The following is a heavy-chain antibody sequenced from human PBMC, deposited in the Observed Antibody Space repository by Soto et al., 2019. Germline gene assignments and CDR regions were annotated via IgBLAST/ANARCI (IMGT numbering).Heavy chain of an antibody. CDR3: AKDTGSSSWYWKYFQH. J-gene: IGHJ1*01. D-gene: IGHD6-13*01. CDR2: ISWNSGSI. CDR1: GFTFDDYA. Sequence: GGSLRLSCAASGFTFDDYAMHWVRQAPGKGLEWVSGISWNSGSIGYADSVKGRFTISRDNAKNSLYLQMNSLRAEDTALYYCAKDTGSSSWYWKYFQHWGQGTLVTVSS. V-gene: IGHV3-9*01.